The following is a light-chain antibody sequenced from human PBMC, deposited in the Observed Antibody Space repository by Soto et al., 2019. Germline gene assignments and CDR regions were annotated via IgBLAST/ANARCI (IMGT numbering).Light chain of an antibody. CDR3: QQYYSTPRT. J-gene: IGKJ1*01. V-gene: IGKV4-1*01. CDR2: WAS. CDR1: ENFLDSSNNKDN. Sequence: DIVMTQSPDSLAVSLVERATINFKSSENFLDSSNNKDNLTWYQQKPGQPPKLLIYWASTREFGVPDRFSGSGSGTDFTLTISSLQAEDVAVYYCQQYYSTPRTFGHGTKVDIK.